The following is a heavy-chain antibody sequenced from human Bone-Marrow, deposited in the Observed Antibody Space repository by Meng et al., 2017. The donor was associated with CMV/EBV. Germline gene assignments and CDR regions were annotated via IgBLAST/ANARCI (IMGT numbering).Heavy chain of an antibody. J-gene: IGHJ4*02. D-gene: IGHD3/OR15-3a*01. CDR1: GFTVSSDY. CDR2: IFAAGNT. CDR3: TRQAHYSLDWDC. V-gene: IGHV3-66*02. Sequence: GESLKISCAGSGFTVSSDYLSWVRQTPGKGLEWVSIIFAAGNTYYADSVKGRFTIPRDSSKNTLYLQMNSLRAEDTAVYYCTRQAHYSLDWDCWGQGTLVTVSS.